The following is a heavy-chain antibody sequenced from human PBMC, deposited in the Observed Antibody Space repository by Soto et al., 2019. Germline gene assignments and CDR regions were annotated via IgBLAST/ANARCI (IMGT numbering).Heavy chain of an antibody. CDR1: GYTFTSYT. CDR2: ISANNGNT. V-gene: IGHV1-18*01. CDR3: ERSLPWFET. Sequence: QVRLVHSETEVKKPGASVNVSCKASGYTFTSYTISWVRQAPGQGLEWMGWISANNGNTEFAQKFQDRLTMIADTATSTAYLELRNLRPDDAAVYYGERSLPWFETGGQGTRVAVSS. J-gene: IGHJ5*02.